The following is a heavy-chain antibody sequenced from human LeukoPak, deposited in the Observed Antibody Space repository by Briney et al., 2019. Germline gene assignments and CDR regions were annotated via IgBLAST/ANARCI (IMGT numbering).Heavy chain of an antibody. CDR3: ARGGSSNWFDP. Sequence: SETLSLTCTVSGGSISSSSYYWGWIRQPPGKGLEWIGSIYYSGSTYYNPSLKSRVTISVDTSKNQFSLKLSSVTAADTAVYYCARGGSSNWFDPWGQRTLVTVSS. CDR1: GGSISSSSYY. CDR2: IYYSGST. J-gene: IGHJ5*02. V-gene: IGHV4-39*07. D-gene: IGHD6-13*01.